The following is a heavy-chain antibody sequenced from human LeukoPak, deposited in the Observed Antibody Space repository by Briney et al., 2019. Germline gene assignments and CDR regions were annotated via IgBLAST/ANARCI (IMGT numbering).Heavy chain of an antibody. J-gene: IGHJ4*02. V-gene: IGHV3-30*04. D-gene: IGHD4-17*01. CDR3: ARGPDYGDYFDH. CDR2: ISYDGSNK. Sequence: GGSLRLSCAASGFTFSSYAMHWVRQAPGKGLEWVAVISYDGSNKYYADSVKGRFTISRDNSKNTLYLQMNSLRAEDTAVYYCARGPDYGDYFDHWGQGTLVTVSS. CDR1: GFTFSSYA.